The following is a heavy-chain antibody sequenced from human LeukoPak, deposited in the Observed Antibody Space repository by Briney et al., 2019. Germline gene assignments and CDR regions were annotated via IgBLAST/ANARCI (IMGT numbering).Heavy chain of an antibody. J-gene: IGHJ4*02. D-gene: IGHD2-21*01. CDR3: ARGFFAYCGGDCYRHFDY. V-gene: IGHV1-46*01. CDR1: GYTFTSYY. CDR2: INPSGGST. Sequence: ASVKVSCKASGYTFTSYYMHWVRQAPGQGLEWMGIINPSGGSTSYAQKFQGRVTMTRDTSTSTVYMELSSLRSEDTAVYYCARGFFAYCGGDCYRHFDYWGQGTLVTVSS.